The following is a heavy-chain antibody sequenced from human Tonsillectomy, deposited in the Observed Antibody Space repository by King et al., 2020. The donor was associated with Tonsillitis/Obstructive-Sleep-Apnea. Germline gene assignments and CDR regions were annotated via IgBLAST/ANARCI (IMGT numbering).Heavy chain of an antibody. J-gene: IGHJ4*02. D-gene: IGHD3-3*01. V-gene: IGHV3-9*01. CDR1: GFTFDDYA. CDR3: AKGGFLEWLLDY. Sequence: VQLVEDGGGLVQPGRSLRLSCAASGFTFDDYAMHWVRQAPGKGLEWVSGINWNSGSMGYADSVKGRFTISRDNAKNSLYLQMNSLRAADTALYYCAKGGFLEWLLDYWGQGTLVTVSS. CDR2: INWNSGSM.